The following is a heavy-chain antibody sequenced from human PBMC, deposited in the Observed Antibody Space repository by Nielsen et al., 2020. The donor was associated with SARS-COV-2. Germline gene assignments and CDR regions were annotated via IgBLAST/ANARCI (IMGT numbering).Heavy chain of an antibody. V-gene: IGHV3-7*03. CDR1: GFTFSSYW. CDR2: IKQDGSEK. J-gene: IGHJ5*02. Sequence: GESLKISCAASGFTFSSYWMSWVRQAPGKGLEWVANIKQDGSEKYYVGSVKGRFTISRDNAKNSLYLQMNSLRAEDTAVYYCARDFEAGDFDPWGQGTLVTVSS. D-gene: IGHD2-21*02. CDR3: ARDFEAGDFDP.